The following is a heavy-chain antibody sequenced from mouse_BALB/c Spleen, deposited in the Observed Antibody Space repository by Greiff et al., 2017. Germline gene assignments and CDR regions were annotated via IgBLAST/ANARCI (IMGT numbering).Heavy chain of an antibody. Sequence: EVKLVESGAELVRPGALVKLSCKASGFNIKDYYMHWVKQRPEQGLEWIGWIDPENGNTIYDPKFQGKASITADTSSNTAYLQLSSLTSEDTAVYYCARRGTEAMDYWGQGTSVTVSS. J-gene: IGHJ4*01. D-gene: IGHD3-3*01. V-gene: IGHV14-1*02. CDR1: GFNIKDYY. CDR2: IDPENGNT. CDR3: ARRGTEAMDY.